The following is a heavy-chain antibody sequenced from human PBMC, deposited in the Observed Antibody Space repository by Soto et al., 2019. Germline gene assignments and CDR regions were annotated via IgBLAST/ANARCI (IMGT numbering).Heavy chain of an antibody. CDR1: GFTFISHV. V-gene: IGHV3-23*01. CDR2: ISGTGGT. Sequence: EVQLWESGGGLVQPGGSLRLSCAVSGFTFISHVMSWVRQAPGKGLEWVSAISGTGGTYYAASVKGRFTISRDNSKTALSLHMTTRRDEDTAVSYCANDRRGAYGSVGICYSPDYWWQGTLVIVSS. D-gene: IGHD2-15*01. J-gene: IGHJ4*02. CDR3: ANDRRGAYGSVGICYSPDY.